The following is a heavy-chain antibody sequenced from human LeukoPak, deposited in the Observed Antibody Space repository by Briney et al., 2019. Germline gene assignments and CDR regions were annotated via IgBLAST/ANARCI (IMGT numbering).Heavy chain of an antibody. Sequence: ASVKVSCKASGGTFSSYAISWVRQAPGQGLEWMGGIIPIFGTANYAQKFQGRVTMTEDTSTDTAYMELSSLRSEDTAVYYCATSISYWRGMGTWDYWGQGTLVTVSS. CDR3: ATSISYWRGMGTWDY. D-gene: IGHD2-8*02. V-gene: IGHV1-69*06. J-gene: IGHJ4*02. CDR1: GGTFSSYA. CDR2: IIPIFGTA.